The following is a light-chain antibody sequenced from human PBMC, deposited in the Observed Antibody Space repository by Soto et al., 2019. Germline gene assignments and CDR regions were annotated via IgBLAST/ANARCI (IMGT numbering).Light chain of an antibody. CDR1: QSVSSN. Sequence: EIVMTQSPATLSVSPGERATLSCRASQSVSSNLAWYQQKPGQAPRLLIYGASTRATGIPAEFSGSGSGTEFTLTISSLKSEDFAVYYCHQYNNWSLTFGRGTKVEIK. CDR3: HQYNNWSLT. V-gene: IGKV3-15*01. CDR2: GAS. J-gene: IGKJ4*01.